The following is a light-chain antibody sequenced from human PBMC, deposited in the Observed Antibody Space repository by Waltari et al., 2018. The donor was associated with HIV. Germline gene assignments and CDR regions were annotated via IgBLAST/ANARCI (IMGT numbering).Light chain of an antibody. Sequence: DIQLTQSPSFLSTSIGDRVTITFRASQDISSLLAWYQQQPGKAPKLLIYAASALQSGVSARFSGSGAGTEFTLTISSLQPEDFAIYFCQQLKSAPMTFGQGTRLETK. V-gene: IGKV1-9*01. CDR2: AAS. J-gene: IGKJ5*01. CDR1: QDISSL. CDR3: QQLKSAPMT.